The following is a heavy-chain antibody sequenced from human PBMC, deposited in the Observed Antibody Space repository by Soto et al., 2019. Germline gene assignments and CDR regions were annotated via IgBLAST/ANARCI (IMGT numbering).Heavy chain of an antibody. V-gene: IGHV4-30-4*01. CDR3: ARDDSKDYVDYAGAAFDI. D-gene: IGHD4-17*01. CDR2: MQTSGST. Sequence: SETLSLTCTVSGGSISSGNYYWSWIRHPPGKCLEWLGYMQTSGSTDYNPSLKSRGTISVDTSKNQFSLRLSSVTAADTAGYYGARDDSKDYVDYAGAAFDIWGLGTMVT. J-gene: IGHJ3*02. CDR1: GGSISSGNYY.